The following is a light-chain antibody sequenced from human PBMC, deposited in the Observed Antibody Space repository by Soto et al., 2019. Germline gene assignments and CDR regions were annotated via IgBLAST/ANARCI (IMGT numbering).Light chain of an antibody. V-gene: IGKV1-5*01. Sequence: GDRVTITCRASQTTNTWLAWYQQKPGTAPKLLIYDASSLEGGVPSRFSASGSGTEFTLTINSLQPDDLATYYCQQYISYPYTFGQGTKVEIK. CDR2: DAS. J-gene: IGKJ2*01. CDR3: QQYISYPYT. CDR1: QTTNTW.